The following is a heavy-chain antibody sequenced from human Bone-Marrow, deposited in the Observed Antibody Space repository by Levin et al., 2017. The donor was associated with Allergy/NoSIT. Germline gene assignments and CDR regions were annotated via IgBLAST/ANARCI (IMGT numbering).Heavy chain of an antibody. CDR2: MDPSDSYT. D-gene: IGHD6-19*01. Sequence: KAGESLKISCKASGYSFTKYWITWVRQMPGKGLEWMGRMDPSDSYTSYSPTFQGHVTMSADKSTNTAYLQWSSLKASETAIYYCGRQLEYSSGLEYWGQGTLITVSS. J-gene: IGHJ4*02. CDR3: GRQLEYSSGLEY. V-gene: IGHV5-10-1*01. CDR1: GYSFTKYW.